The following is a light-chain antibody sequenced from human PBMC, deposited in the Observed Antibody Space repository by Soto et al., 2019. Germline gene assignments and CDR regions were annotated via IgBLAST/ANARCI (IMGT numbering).Light chain of an antibody. Sequence: QSALTQPPCASGSPGQSVTISCTGTSSDVGGYNYVSWYQQHPGKAPKLMIYEVSKRPSGVPDRFSGSKSGNTASLTVSGLQAEDEADYYCSSYAGSNTVFGGGTKLTVL. CDR2: EVS. J-gene: IGLJ2*01. CDR1: SSDVGGYNY. CDR3: SSYAGSNTV. V-gene: IGLV2-8*01.